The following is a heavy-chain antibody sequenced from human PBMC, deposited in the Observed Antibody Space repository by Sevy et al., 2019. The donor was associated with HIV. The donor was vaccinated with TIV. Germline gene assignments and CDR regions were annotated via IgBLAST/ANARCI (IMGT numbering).Heavy chain of an antibody. D-gene: IGHD3-22*01. Sequence: GGSLRLSCAASGFTFSDYGMHWVRQAPGKGLEWVALIWYDGNNTSYADSVKGRFTISRDNSKNTLYLQMNSLRAEDTAVYYCASCPYYYDSSGYLDQWGQGTLVTVSS. CDR2: IWYDGNNT. J-gene: IGHJ4*02. V-gene: IGHV3-33*08. CDR1: GFTFSDYG. CDR3: ASCPYYYDSSGYLDQ.